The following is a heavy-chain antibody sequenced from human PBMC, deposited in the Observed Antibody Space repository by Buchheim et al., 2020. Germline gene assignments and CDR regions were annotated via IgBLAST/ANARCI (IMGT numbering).Heavy chain of an antibody. J-gene: IGHJ4*02. CDR3: VRGSGYCTDTRCYLFDY. Sequence: EVQLVQSGAEVRKPGESLKISCEASGYSFTDYWIGWVRQMPGKGLEWMGMIFPRDSDMRYSPSFQGQVTISADKSISSAYLQWSSLKASDTAIYYCVRGSGYCTDTRCYLFDYWGQGTL. CDR2: IFPRDSDM. CDR1: GYSFTDYW. V-gene: IGHV5-51*01. D-gene: IGHD2-2*01.